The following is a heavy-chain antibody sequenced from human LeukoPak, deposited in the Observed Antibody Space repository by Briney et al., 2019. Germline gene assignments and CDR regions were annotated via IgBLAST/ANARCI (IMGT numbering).Heavy chain of an antibody. J-gene: IGHJ4*02. D-gene: IGHD2-15*01. CDR1: GYTFISYA. CDR3: ARVEGYCSGGSCYFDY. V-gene: IGHV1-18*01. Sequence: ASVKLSFKASGYTFISYAISWVRQAPGQALQWMGWISAYNGDTKYAQKLQGRVTMTTDTSTSTAYMELRSLRSADTAVYYCARVEGYCSGGSCYFDYWGQGTLVTVSS. CDR2: ISAYNGDT.